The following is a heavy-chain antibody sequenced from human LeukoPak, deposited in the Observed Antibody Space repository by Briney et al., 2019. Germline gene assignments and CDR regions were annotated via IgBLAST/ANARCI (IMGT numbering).Heavy chain of an antibody. V-gene: IGHV3-23*01. CDR2: IIDSGEST. Sequence: GGSLRLSCAASGFTFSSYAMSWVRQAPGKGLEWVSGIIDSGESTYYANFAKGRFTISRDNSNNTLYLQMNSLRAENTALYYCARTPQKYCSSTTCYPDYWGQGTLVTVSS. CDR1: GFTFSSYA. D-gene: IGHD2-2*01. J-gene: IGHJ4*02. CDR3: ARTPQKYCSSTTCYPDY.